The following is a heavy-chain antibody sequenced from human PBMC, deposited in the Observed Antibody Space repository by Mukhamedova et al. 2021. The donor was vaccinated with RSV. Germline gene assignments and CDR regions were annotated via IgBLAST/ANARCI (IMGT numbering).Heavy chain of an antibody. J-gene: IGHJ4*02. Sequence: IHYTGSTNYNPSLRSRVTISVDTSKSQLSLNSKPVTAADTAAYFCGRPQGGGTFDYWGQGTLVTVSS. V-gene: IGHV4-61*07. D-gene: IGHD3-16*01. CDR3: GRPQGGGTFDY. CDR2: IHYTGST.